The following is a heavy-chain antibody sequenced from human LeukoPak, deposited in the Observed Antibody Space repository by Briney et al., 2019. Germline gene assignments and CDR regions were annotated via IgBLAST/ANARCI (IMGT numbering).Heavy chain of an antibody. Sequence: GVSLRLSCATSGFTFSRYGMHWVRQAPGKGLEWVALIWSGGNNEYYADHVKGRFNISRDNSKNTLYLQMNSLRAEDTAVYYCARAGEDIVDTIWYWGQGTLVTVSS. D-gene: IGHD5-12*01. CDR2: IWSGGNNE. V-gene: IGHV3-33*01. CDR1: GFTFSRYG. J-gene: IGHJ4*02. CDR3: ARAGEDIVDTIWY.